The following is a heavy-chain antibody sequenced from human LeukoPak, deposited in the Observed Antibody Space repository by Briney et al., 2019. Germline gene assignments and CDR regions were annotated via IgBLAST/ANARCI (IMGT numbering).Heavy chain of an antibody. J-gene: IGHJ4*02. V-gene: IGHV1-69*02. D-gene: IGHD6-19*01. CDR1: GGTFSSYT. CDR3: ARSIAVAGSLY. Sequence: SSVKVSCKACGGTFSSYTISWVRQAPGQGLEWVGRIIPILGIANYAQKFQGRVTITADKSTSTAYMELSSLRSEDTAVYYCARSIAVAGSLYWGQGTLVTVSS. CDR2: IIPILGIA.